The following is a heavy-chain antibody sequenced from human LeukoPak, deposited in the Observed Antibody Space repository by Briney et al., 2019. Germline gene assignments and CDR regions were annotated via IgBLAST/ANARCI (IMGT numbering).Heavy chain of an antibody. D-gene: IGHD4-17*01. CDR1: GGSISSYY. Sequence: SETLSLTCTGSGGSISSYYWSWVRQPPGKGLEWIGYIYYSGSTNYNPSLTSRVTISVDTSKNQFSLKLSSVTAADTAVYYCARGRYGDYVGYFDLWGRGTPVTVSS. CDR2: IYYSGST. CDR3: ARGRYGDYVGYFDL. V-gene: IGHV4-59*01. J-gene: IGHJ2*01.